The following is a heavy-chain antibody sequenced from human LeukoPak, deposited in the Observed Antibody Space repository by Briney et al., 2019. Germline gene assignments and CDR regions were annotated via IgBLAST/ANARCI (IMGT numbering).Heavy chain of an antibody. D-gene: IGHD3-22*01. CDR2: ISSTGSNI. CDR1: GFTFRNYG. CDR3: AATYYYDGSGDY. J-gene: IGHJ4*02. Sequence: PGGSLRLSCAASGFTFRNYGMHWVRQAPGKGLEWVSYISSTGSNIYYADSVKGRFTISRDNAKNSLYLLMNSLRTEDTAVYYCAATYYYDGSGDYWGQGTLVTVSS. V-gene: IGHV3-48*04.